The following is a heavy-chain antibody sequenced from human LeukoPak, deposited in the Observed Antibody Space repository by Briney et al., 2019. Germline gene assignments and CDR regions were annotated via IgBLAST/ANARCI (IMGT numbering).Heavy chain of an antibody. CDR3: ASQWFGDFYFDY. Sequence: GSLRLSCAASGFTVTNYEMNWVRQAPGKGLEWVSYISSSGSSVYYADSAKGRFTISRDNAKNSVYLQMNSLRAEDTAVYYCASQWFGDFYFDYWGQGTLVTVSS. CDR2: ISSSGSSV. V-gene: IGHV3-48*03. CDR1: GFTVTNYE. J-gene: IGHJ4*02. D-gene: IGHD3-10*01.